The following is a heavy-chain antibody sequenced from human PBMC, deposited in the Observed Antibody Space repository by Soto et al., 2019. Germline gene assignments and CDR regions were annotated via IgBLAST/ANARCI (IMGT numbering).Heavy chain of an antibody. CDR2: INGDGSRI. CDR1: GFTFGRYW. Sequence: EVQLVESGGGSVQTGGSLKISCAASGFTFGRYWMDWVRQAPGKGLGWVSRINGDGSRITYADSVKGRFTISRDNAQNTLYLQMNSLRADDSAVYYCSRETLWFGESPRSGGQGTLVTVSS. J-gene: IGHJ4*02. CDR3: SRETLWFGESPRS. D-gene: IGHD3-10*01. V-gene: IGHV3-74*01.